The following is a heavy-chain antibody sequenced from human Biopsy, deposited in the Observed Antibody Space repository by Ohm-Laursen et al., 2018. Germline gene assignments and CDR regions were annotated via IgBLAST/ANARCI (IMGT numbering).Heavy chain of an antibody. CDR3: ARDIMNRIAGLVARSDVFDV. D-gene: IGHD3-16*01. Sequence: ASVKVSCKGSGYAVNDYFLHWLRQAPGQGPEWMGWISPHSGGTNYAQKFQGRVTMTTDTSTSPVYLELRRLISDDTAVYYCARDIMNRIAGLVARSDVFDVWGQGTLVTVSS. CDR1: GYAVNDYF. V-gene: IGHV1-2*02. CDR2: ISPHSGGT. J-gene: IGHJ3*01.